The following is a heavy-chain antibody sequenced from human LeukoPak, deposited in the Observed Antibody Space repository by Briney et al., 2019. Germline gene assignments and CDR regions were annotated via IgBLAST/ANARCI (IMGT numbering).Heavy chain of an antibody. CDR2: ISSSSSYI. V-gene: IGHV3-21*01. D-gene: IGHD4-17*01. J-gene: IGHJ1*01. Sequence: GGSLRLSCAASGFTFSSYSMNWVRQAPGKGLEWVSSISSSSSYIYYADSVKGRFTISRDNAKNSLYLQMNSLRAEDTAVYYCARELYGGYSSFQHWGQGTLVTVSS. CDR1: GFTFSSYS. CDR3: ARELYGGYSSFQH.